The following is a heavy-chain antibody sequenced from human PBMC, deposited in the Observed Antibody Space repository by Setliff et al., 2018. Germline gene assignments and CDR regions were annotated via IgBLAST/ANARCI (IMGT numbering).Heavy chain of an antibody. V-gene: IGHV4-39*01. J-gene: IGHJ4*02. CDR1: GDSISDISYY. Sequence: PSETLSLTCTTSGDSISDISYYWGFIRQSPGKGPEWIGSIYYSGTAYYNPSLESRVTMFVDTSKNQFSLRLNSVTAADTAVYYCARGGSTIASRPDLVYFDSWGRGALVTVSS. CDR2: IYYSGTA. CDR3: ARGGSTIASRPDLVYFDS. D-gene: IGHD6-6*01.